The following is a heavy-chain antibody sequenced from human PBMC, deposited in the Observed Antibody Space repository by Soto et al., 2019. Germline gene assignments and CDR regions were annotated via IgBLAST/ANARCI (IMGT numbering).Heavy chain of an antibody. CDR1: GGSISSYY. J-gene: IGHJ5*02. D-gene: IGHD6-6*01. V-gene: IGHV4-59*01. CDR3: ASHIAARPWDRFDP. CDR2: IYYSGST. Sequence: SETLSLTCTVSGGSISSYYWSWIRQPPGKGLEWIGYIYYSGSTNYNPSLKSRVTISVDTSKNQFSLKLSSVTAADTAVYYCASHIAARPWDRFDPWGQATLVTVSS.